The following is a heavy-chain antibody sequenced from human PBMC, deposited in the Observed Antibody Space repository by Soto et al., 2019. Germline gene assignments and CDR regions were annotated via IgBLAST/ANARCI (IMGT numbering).Heavy chain of an antibody. CDR1: GYSFTSNR. J-gene: IGHJ6*02. D-gene: IGHD6-13*01. V-gene: IGHV5-51*01. CDR2: IHPGDSDT. CDR3: ARTSAGGKYYYGMDV. Sequence: GAALKISCKGSGYSFTSNRIGWVRQMPGKGLEWMGIIHPGDSDTRYSPSFQGQVTISADKSISTAYLQWSSLKASDTAMYYCARTSAGGKYYYGMDVWGQGTTVTV.